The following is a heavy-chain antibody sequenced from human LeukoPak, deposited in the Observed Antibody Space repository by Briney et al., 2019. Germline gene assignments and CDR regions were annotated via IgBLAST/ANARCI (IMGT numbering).Heavy chain of an antibody. CDR1: GFTFTQHW. J-gene: IGHJ4*02. CDR3: VRDYRGGWNDY. Sequence: GGSLRLSCAATGFTFTQHWMSWVRQTIGKGLECVAKIREDGNEKHYVDSVKGRFTISRDNAKNSLFPQMNNLRVDDTAVYYCVRDYRGGWNDYWGQGTLVTVSS. V-gene: IGHV3-7*01. D-gene: IGHD1-26*01. CDR2: IREDGNEK.